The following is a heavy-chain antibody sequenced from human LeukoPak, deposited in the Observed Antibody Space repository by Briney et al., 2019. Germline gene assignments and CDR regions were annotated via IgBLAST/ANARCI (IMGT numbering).Heavy chain of an antibody. CDR2: IKQDGSEK. CDR1: GFTFSSYS. J-gene: IGHJ4*02. V-gene: IGHV3-7*01. D-gene: IGHD3-16*01. CDR3: ARDGEAYYDYFDY. Sequence: GGSLRLSCAASGFTFSSYSMNWVRQAPGKGLEWVANIKQDGSEKYYVDSVKGRFTISRDNAKNSLYLQMNSLRAEDTAVYYCARDGEAYYDYFDYWGQGTLVTVSS.